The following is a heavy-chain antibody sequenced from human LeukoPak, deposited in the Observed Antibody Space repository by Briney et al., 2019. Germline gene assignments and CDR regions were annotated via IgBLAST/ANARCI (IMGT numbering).Heavy chain of an antibody. CDR3: AKARSRITMVPPFDY. D-gene: IGHD3-10*01. J-gene: IGHJ4*01. CDR2: ITWNSGSV. V-gene: IGHV3-9*01. CDR1: GFTFDDYA. Sequence: GRSLRLSCAASGFTFDDYAIHWVRQAPGKGLEWVSGITWNSGSVGYADSVKGRFTISRENARNSLYLQMNSLRADDTALYYCAKARSRITMVPPFDYWGHGTLVTVSS.